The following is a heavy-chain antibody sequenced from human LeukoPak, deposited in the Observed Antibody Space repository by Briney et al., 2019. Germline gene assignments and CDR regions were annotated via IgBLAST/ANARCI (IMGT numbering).Heavy chain of an antibody. CDR2: ISSSGGST. Sequence: GGSLRLSCAASGFTFSSYAMHWVRQVPGKGLEYVSAISSSGGSTYYANSVKGRFTISRDNSKNTPYLQMNSLRAEDTAVYYCARVGIWSGVNWGQGTLVTVSS. CDR1: GFTFSSYA. V-gene: IGHV3-64*01. D-gene: IGHD1-14*01. J-gene: IGHJ4*02. CDR3: ARVGIWSGVN.